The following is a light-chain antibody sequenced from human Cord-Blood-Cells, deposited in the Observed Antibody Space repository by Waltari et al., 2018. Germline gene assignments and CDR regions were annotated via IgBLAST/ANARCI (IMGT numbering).Light chain of an antibody. Sequence: DIQMTQSPSSLSASVGGRVTITCQTSQDISNYLNWYQQQPGKAPKLLIYDASNLETGVPSRFSGSGSGTDFPFTISSLQPEDIATYYCQQYDNLPYTFGQGTKLEIK. CDR2: DAS. V-gene: IGKV1-33*01. CDR3: QQYDNLPYT. CDR1: QDISNY. J-gene: IGKJ2*01.